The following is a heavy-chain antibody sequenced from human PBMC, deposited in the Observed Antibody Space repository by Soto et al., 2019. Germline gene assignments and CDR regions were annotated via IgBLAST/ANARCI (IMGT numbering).Heavy chain of an antibody. D-gene: IGHD6-13*01. CDR3: ARDRRGSSWYHYYYGMDV. Sequence: GGSLRLSCAASGFTFSSYAMHWVRQAPGKGLEWVAVISYDGSNKYYADSVKGRFTISRDNSKNTLYLQMNSLRAEDTAVYYCARDRRGSSWYHYYYGMDVWGQGTTVTVSS. CDR1: GFTFSSYA. J-gene: IGHJ6*02. V-gene: IGHV3-30-3*01. CDR2: ISYDGSNK.